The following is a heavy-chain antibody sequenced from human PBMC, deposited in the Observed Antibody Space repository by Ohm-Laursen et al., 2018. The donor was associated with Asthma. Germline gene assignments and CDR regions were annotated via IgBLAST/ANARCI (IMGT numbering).Heavy chain of an antibody. D-gene: IGHD4-17*01. J-gene: IGHJ5*02. Sequence: SLRLSCAASGFTFSDYYMTWIRQAPGKGLEWVSAISGSGGSTYYADSVKGRFTISRDNSKNTLYLQMNSLRAEDTAVYYCAKDLYGDYVNWFDPWGQGTLVTVSS. CDR3: AKDLYGDYVNWFDP. CDR1: GFTFSDYY. CDR2: ISGSGGST. V-gene: IGHV3-23*01.